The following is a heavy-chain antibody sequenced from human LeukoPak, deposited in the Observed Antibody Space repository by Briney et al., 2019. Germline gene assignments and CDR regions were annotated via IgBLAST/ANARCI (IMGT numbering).Heavy chain of an antibody. CDR1: GGTFSSYA. J-gene: IGHJ4*02. CDR3: ARGKQFVSDY. CDR2: IIPIFGTA. V-gene: IGHV1-69*13. Sequence: SVKVSCKAPGGTFSSYAISWVRQAPGQGLEWTGGIIPIFGTANYAQKFQGRVTITADESTSTAYMELSRLRSEDTAVYYCARGKQFVSDYWGQGTLVTVSS. D-gene: IGHD5-24*01.